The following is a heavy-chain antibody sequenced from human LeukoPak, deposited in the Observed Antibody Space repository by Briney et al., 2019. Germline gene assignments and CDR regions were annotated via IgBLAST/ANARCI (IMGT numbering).Heavy chain of an antibody. CDR1: GFIVSSNY. D-gene: IGHD2-2*01. V-gene: IGHV3-66*02. CDR2: IYSGGST. CDR3: ARDEGGGTSWSSLDY. Sequence: GGSLRLSCAASGFIVSSNYMSWVRQAPGKGLEWVSVIYSGGSTYYADSVKGRFTISRDNSKNTLYLQMNSLRAEHTAVYYCARDEGGGTSWSSLDYWGQGTLVTVSS. J-gene: IGHJ4*01.